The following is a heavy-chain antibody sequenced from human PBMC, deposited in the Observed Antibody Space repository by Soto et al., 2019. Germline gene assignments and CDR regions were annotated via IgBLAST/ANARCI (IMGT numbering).Heavy chain of an antibody. CDR3: PNAHRVGSYVEMATITYDY. J-gene: IGHJ4*02. CDR1: GFTFSSYG. Sequence: GGSLRLSCAASGFTFSSYGMHWVRQAPGKGLEWVAVISYDGSNKYYADSVKGRFTISRDNSKNTLYLQMNSLRAEDTAVYYCPNAHRVGSYVEMATITYDYCGQGTLV. V-gene: IGHV3-30*18. D-gene: IGHD5-12*01. CDR2: ISYDGSNK.